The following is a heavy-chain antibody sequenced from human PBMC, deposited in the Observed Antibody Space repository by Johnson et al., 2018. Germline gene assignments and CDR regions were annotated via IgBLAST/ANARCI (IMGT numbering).Heavy chain of an antibody. J-gene: IGHJ6*02. CDR1: GGTFSSYA. CDR3: ERLPKTGEGVGGRPRYYYYGMDV. D-gene: IGHD1-26*01. Sequence: QVQLVESGAEVKKPGSSVKVSCKASGGTFSSYAISWVRQAPGQGLEWMGGIIPIFGTANYAQKFQGRVTITADESTSTAYMELSSRRSEDTGVYCWERLPKTGEGVGGRPRYYYYGMDVGGQGHTVTVSS. CDR2: IIPIFGTA. V-gene: IGHV1-69*01.